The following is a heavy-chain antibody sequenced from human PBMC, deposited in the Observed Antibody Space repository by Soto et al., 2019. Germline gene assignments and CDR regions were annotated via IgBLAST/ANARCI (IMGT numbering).Heavy chain of an antibody. CDR1: GFTFSSYA. CDR3: AKVRDSRDYGQNDY. Sequence: GGSLRLSCAASGFTFSSYAMSWVRQAPGKGLEWVSAISGSGGSTYYADSVKGRFTISRDNSKNTLYLQMNSLRAEDTAVYYCAKVRDSRDYGQNDYWGQGTLVTVSS. J-gene: IGHJ4*02. CDR2: ISGSGGST. D-gene: IGHD3-10*01. V-gene: IGHV3-23*01.